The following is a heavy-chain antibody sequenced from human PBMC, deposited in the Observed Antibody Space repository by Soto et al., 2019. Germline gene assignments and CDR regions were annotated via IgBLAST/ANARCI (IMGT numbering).Heavy chain of an antibody. CDR1: GYTFSSYA. D-gene: IGHD3-10*01. J-gene: IGHJ4*02. V-gene: IGHV3-23*01. CDR3: AKDMGIGVYYFDY. Sequence: RGSLRLSCSASGYTFSSYAMNWVRQAPGKGLEWVSGISDGGGSTYDADAVKGRFTISRDNSKNTLCLQMNSLRAEATAVYYWAKDMGIGVYYFDYWGQGALVTVSS. CDR2: ISDGGGST.